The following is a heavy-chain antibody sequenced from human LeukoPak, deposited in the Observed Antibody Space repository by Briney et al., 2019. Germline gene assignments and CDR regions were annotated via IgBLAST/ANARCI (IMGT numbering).Heavy chain of an antibody. D-gene: IGHD3-10*01. Sequence: GGSLRLSCAASGFTFSSYEMNWVRQAPGKGLEWVSYISSSGSTMYYADSVKGRFTISRDNAKNSLYLQMNSLRAEDTAVYYCARDGSGIGNYFDYWGQGTLVTVSS. CDR2: ISSSGSTM. J-gene: IGHJ4*02. CDR3: ARDGSGIGNYFDY. V-gene: IGHV3-48*03. CDR1: GFTFSSYE.